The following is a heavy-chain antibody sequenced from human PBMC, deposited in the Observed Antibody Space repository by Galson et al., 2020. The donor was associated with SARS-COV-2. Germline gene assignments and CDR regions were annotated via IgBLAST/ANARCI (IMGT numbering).Heavy chain of an antibody. CDR3: AREVGECSSTSCYEDYYYGMDV. CDR1: GGTISSYT. Sequence: KISCKASGGTISSYTISWVRQAPGQGLEWMGGIIPIFGTANYAQKFQGRVTITADESTSTAYMELSSLRSEDTAVYYCAREVGECSSTSCYEDYYYGMDVWGQGTTVTVSS. D-gene: IGHD2-2*01. V-gene: IGHV1-69*01. CDR2: IIPIFGTA. J-gene: IGHJ6*02.